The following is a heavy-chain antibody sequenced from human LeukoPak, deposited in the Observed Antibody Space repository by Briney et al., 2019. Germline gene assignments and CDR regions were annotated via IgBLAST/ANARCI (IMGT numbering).Heavy chain of an antibody. J-gene: IGHJ4*02. CDR3: AKDSHIEVVYSNSLEH. Sequence: PGTSLRLSCEASGFIFSHFGMHWVRQAPGKGLEWVAVIWSDATNQYYGDSVKGRFTISRDNFKKTVSLQMDRLRAEDTAVYYSAKDSHIEVVYSNSLEHWGQGSLVTVSS. V-gene: IGHV3-33*06. D-gene: IGHD4-11*01. CDR1: GFIFSHFG. CDR2: IWSDATNQ.